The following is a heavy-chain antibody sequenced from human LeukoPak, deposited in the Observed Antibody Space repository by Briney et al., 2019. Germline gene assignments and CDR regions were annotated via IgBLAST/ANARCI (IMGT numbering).Heavy chain of an antibody. Sequence: SETLSLTCTVSGYSISSGYYWVWIRQPPGKGLEWIGRIYHSGSTYYNPPLKRRGTISVDTSKNPFSLKLSSVTAADTAVYYCASAGVDIVATSGGEGFDPWGQGTLVTVSS. J-gene: IGHJ5*02. CDR3: ASAGVDIVATSGGEGFDP. D-gene: IGHD5-12*01. CDR1: GYSISSGYY. CDR2: IYHSGST. V-gene: IGHV4-38-2*02.